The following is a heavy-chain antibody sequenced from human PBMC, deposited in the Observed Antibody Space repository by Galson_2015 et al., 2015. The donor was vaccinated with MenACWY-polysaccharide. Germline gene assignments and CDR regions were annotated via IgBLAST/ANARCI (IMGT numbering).Heavy chain of an antibody. D-gene: IGHD3-22*01. CDR2: ISYDGSNK. Sequence: SLRLSCAASGFTFSSYGMHWVRQAPGKGLEWVAVISYDGSNKYYADSVKGRFTISRDNSKNTLYLQMNSLRAEDTAVYYCAKDRAMIVVVPYYYFDYWGQGTLVTVSS. CDR3: AKDRAMIVVVPYYYFDY. J-gene: IGHJ4*02. CDR1: GFTFSSYG. V-gene: IGHV3-30*18.